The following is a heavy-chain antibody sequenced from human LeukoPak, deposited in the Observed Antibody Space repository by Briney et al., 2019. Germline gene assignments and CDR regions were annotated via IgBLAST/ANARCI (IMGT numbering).Heavy chain of an antibody. V-gene: IGHV3-23*01. J-gene: IGHJ4*02. D-gene: IGHD3-10*01. CDR1: GFTFSSYA. Sequence: GGSLRLSCAASGFTFSSYAMSWVRQAPGKGLEWVSSIIDSGSTSFYADSVKGRFTISRDNSKNTLFLQMNSLSAEDTALYYCAKRGRYYFDYWGQGTLVTVSS. CDR3: AKRGRYYFDY. CDR2: IIDSGSTS.